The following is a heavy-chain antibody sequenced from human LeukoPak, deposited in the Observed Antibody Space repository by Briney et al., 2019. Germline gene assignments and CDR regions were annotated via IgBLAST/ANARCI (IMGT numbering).Heavy chain of an antibody. CDR2: ITGSGGST. CDR1: GFIFSSYA. D-gene: IGHD3-22*01. CDR3: ATTQYCYDSTRVDLFDM. V-gene: IGHV3-23*01. J-gene: IGHJ3*02. Sequence: GGSLRLSCAASGFIFSSYAMSWVRQAPGKGLECVSAITGSGGSTYYADSVKGRFTISRDNSKNRLYLQMNSLRAEDTAVYYCATTQYCYDSTRVDLFDMWARGTIVSVFS.